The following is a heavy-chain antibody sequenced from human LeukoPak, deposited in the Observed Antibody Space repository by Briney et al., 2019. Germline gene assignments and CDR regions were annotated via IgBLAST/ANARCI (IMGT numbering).Heavy chain of an antibody. V-gene: IGHV4-59*01. CDR1: GGSMSTYY. CDR2: IYDSLST. J-gene: IGHJ4*02. D-gene: IGHD6-13*01. CDR3: ARRSWYVDY. Sequence: SETLSLTCTVSGGSMSTYYWSWIRQPPGKGLEWIGYIYDSLSTDYNPSLKSRVTTSVDMSKNQFSLKLTSVTAADTAVYYCARRSWYVDYWGQGTLVTVSS.